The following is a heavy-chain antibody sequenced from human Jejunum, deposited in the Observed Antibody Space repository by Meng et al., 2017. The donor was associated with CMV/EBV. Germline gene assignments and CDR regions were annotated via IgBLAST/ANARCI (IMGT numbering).Heavy chain of an antibody. Sequence: AASGFTFSAYSMTWVRQAPGKGLEWVSSISSTSAYIYYADSVKGRFTISRDNTKNSLYLQMNSLRAEDTAVYYCATKGLASNMADYWGQGTLVTVSS. CDR1: GFTFSAYS. CDR2: ISSTSAYI. CDR3: ATKGLASNMADY. V-gene: IGHV3-21*01. J-gene: IGHJ4*02. D-gene: IGHD2/OR15-2a*01.